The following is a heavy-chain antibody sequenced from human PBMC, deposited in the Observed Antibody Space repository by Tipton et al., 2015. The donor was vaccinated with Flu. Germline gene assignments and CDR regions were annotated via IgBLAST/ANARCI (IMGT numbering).Heavy chain of an antibody. Sequence: GLVKPSQTLSLTCAISGDSVSSNSAAWNWIRQSPSRGLEWLGRTYYRSKWYNDYAVSVKSRITINPDTSKNQFSLQLNSVTPEDTAVYYCARSGYCGGDCLGGAFDIWGQGTMVTVSS. CDR3: ARSGYCGGDCLGGAFDI. V-gene: IGHV6-1*01. CDR1: GDSVSSNSAA. J-gene: IGHJ3*02. D-gene: IGHD2-21*01. CDR2: TYYRSKWYN.